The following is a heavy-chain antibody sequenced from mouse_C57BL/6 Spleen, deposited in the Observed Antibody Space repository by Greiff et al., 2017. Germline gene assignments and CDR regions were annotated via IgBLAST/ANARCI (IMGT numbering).Heavy chain of an antibody. CDR2: IRSKSNNYAT. J-gene: IGHJ3*01. V-gene: IGHV10-1*01. CDR3: VRRDSAGYGFAY. CDR1: GFSFNTYA. Sequence: EVQLVESGGGLVQPKGSLKLSCAASGFSFNTYAMNWVRQAPGKGLEWVARIRSKSNNYATYYADSVKDRFTISRDDSESMLYLQMNNLKTEDTAMYYCVRRDSAGYGFAYWGQGTLVTVSA. D-gene: IGHD3-2*02.